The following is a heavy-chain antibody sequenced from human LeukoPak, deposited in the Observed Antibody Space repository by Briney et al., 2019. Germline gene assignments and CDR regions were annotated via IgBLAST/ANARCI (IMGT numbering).Heavy chain of an antibody. CDR3: SRQSDSSGWSTYGY. CDR2: MYYTGST. Sequence: ASETLSLTCTVCDGSITSSTYYSGWIRQPPGKGLEWIGSMYYTGSTYYSPSLKSRVTISVDTSKNQFSLKLSSVTAADTAVYYCSRQSDSSGWSTYGYWGQGTLVTVSS. V-gene: IGHV4-39*01. CDR1: DGSITSSTYY. J-gene: IGHJ4*02. D-gene: IGHD6-19*01.